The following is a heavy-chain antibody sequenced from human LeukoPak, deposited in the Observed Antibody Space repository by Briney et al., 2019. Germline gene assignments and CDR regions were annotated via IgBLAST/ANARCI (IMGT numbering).Heavy chain of an antibody. Sequence: GASVKVSCKASGGTFSSYAISWVRQAPGQGLEWMGGIIPIFGTANYAQKFQGRVTITADKSTSTAYMELSSLRSEDTAVYYCARGTYGDYGGPRRLIAEYFQHWGQGTLVTVSS. V-gene: IGHV1-69*06. J-gene: IGHJ1*01. CDR2: IIPIFGTA. CDR1: GGTFSSYA. D-gene: IGHD4-17*01. CDR3: ARGTYGDYGGPRRLIAEYFQH.